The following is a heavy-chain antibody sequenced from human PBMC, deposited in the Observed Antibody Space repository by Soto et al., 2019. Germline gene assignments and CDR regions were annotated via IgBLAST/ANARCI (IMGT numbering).Heavy chain of an antibody. V-gene: IGHV1-18*01. J-gene: IGHJ4*02. CDR2: ISAYNGNT. Sequence: QVQLVQSGAEVKKPGASVKVSCKASGYTFTSYGISWVRQAPGQGLEWMGWISAYNGNTNYAQKLQGRVTMTTDTSTRTDYMELRSLRSDDTAVYCCARVLYDFWSGYVRQFDYWGQGTLVTVSS. D-gene: IGHD3-3*01. CDR1: GYTFTSYG. CDR3: ARVLYDFWSGYVRQFDY.